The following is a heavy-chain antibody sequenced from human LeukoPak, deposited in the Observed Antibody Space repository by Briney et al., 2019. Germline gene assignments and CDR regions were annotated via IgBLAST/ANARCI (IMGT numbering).Heavy chain of an antibody. CDR1: GGSISSYY. J-gene: IGHJ4*02. Sequence: PSETLSLTCTVSGGSISSYYWSWIRQPPGKGLEWIGYIYYSGSTNYNPSLKSRVTISVDTSKNQFSLKLSSVTAADTAVYYCARRWYGGSVDYWGQGTLVTVSS. CDR2: IYYSGST. D-gene: IGHD1-26*01. V-gene: IGHV4-59*12. CDR3: ARRWYGGSVDY.